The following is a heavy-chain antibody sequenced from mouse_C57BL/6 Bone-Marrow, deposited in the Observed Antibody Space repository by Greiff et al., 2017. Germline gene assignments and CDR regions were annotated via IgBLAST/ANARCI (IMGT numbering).Heavy chain of an antibody. CDR2: ISNKANNHAT. CDR3: TLRRKGAY. CDR1: GFTFSDAW. J-gene: IGHJ3*01. D-gene: IGHD2-12*01. V-gene: IGHV6-6*01. Sequence: EVQRVESGGGLVQPGGSMKLSCAASGFTFSDAWMDWVRQSPEKGLEWVAEISNKANNHATYYAESGKGRFTIARDDSKRSVYLQIYSLRAEDTGIYICTLRRKGAYWGQGTLVTVSA.